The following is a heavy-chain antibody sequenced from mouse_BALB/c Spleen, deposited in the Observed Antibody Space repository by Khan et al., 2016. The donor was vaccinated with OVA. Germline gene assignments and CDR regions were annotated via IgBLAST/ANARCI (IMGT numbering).Heavy chain of an antibody. CDR1: GYTFINYW. Sequence: VQLQESGAELAKPGASVKMSCKASGYTFINYWILWVKQRPGQGLEWIGYINHSTGYTEYTQNFKDKATLTADKYSSTAYMQLSSLTSEDSAVYCWARRGLRWDFDYWGQGTTLTVSS. J-gene: IGHJ2*01. D-gene: IGHD1-1*01. CDR2: INHSTGYT. CDR3: ARRGLRWDFDY. V-gene: IGHV1-7*01.